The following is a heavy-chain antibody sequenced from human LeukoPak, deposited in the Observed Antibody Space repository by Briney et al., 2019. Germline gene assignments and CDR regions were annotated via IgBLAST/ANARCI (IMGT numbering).Heavy chain of an antibody. V-gene: IGHV4-59*01. CDR2: IYYSWST. J-gene: IGHJ4*02. D-gene: IGHD3-10*01. CDR1: GGSISSYY. Sequence: PSETLSLTCTVSGGSISSYYWSWIRQPPGKGLEGIGYIYYSWSTNYNPSLKSRVTISVDTSKNQFSLKLSSVTAADTAVYYCATSTWGSGSYYYFDYWGQGTLVTVSS. CDR3: ATSTWGSGSYYYFDY.